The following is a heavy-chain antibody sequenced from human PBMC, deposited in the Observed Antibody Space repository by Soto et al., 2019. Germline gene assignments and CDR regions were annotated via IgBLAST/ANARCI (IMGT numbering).Heavy chain of an antibody. J-gene: IGHJ4*02. CDR1: GYTFTSYA. CDR2: INAGNGNT. V-gene: IGHV1-3*01. Sequence: QVQLVQSGAEVKKPGASVKVSCKASGYTFTSYAMHWVRQAPGQRLEWMGWINAGNGNTKYSQKFQGRVTITRDTSANTAYMELSSLRSEDTAVYYCARSRDYYDSSGYHPYYFDYWGQGTLVTVSS. CDR3: ARSRDYYDSSGYHPYYFDY. D-gene: IGHD3-22*01.